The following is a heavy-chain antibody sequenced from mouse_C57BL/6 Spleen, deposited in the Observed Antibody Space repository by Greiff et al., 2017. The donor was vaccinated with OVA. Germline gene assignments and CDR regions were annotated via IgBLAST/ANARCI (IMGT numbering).Heavy chain of an antibody. D-gene: IGHD3-2*02. V-gene: IGHV3-6*01. J-gene: IGHJ2*01. Sequence: EVQLQESGPGLVKPSQSLSLTCSVTGYSITSGYYWNWIRQFPGNKLEWMGYISYDGSNNYNPSLKNRISITRDTSKNQFFLKLNSVTTEDTATYYCARERAQATFDYWGQGTTLTVSS. CDR1: GYSITSGYY. CDR3: ARERAQATFDY. CDR2: ISYDGSN.